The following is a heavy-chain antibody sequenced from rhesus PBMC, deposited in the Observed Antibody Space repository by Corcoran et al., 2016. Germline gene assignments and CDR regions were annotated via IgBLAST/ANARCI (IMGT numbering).Heavy chain of an antibody. Sequence: EVQLVESGGGLVQPGGSLRLSCVASGFTFSSYGMHWVRQAPGKGLEWVAVVSYDGSNHYCADSVKDRFTISRDNSKNMLYLHMNTLKLEDTAVYYCARGVQWVQFPLDYWGQGVLFTVSS. D-gene: IGHD5-24*01. CDR1: GFTFSSYG. V-gene: IGHV3-54*02. CDR3: ARGVQWVQFPLDY. CDR2: VSYDGSNH. J-gene: IGHJ4*01.